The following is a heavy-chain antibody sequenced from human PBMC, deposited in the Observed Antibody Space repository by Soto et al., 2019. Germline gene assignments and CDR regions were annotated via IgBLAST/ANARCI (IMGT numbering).Heavy chain of an antibody. D-gene: IGHD3-3*01. Sequence: GGSLRLSCVASGFTFGNAMTWVRQAPGKGLEWVSVISASGDRTYYADFVRGRFTVSRDNSNATLYLQMNSLRADDTAVYYCAKIGGYPFIWGQGILVTAPQ. CDR2: ISASGDRT. CDR3: AKIGGYPFI. J-gene: IGHJ4*02. V-gene: IGHV3-23*01. CDR1: GFTFGNA.